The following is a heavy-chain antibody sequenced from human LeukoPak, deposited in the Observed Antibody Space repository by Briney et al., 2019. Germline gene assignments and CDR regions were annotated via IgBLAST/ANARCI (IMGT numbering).Heavy chain of an antibody. CDR2: INPNSGGT. D-gene: IGHD5-24*01. Sequence: ASVKVSCKASGYTFTGCYMHWVRQAPGQGLEWMGWINPNSGGTNYAQKFQGRVTMTRDTSISTAYMEVSRLRSDDTAVYYCARQEMANRWDFDYWGQGTLVTVSS. CDR3: ARQEMANRWDFDY. J-gene: IGHJ4*02. V-gene: IGHV1-2*02. CDR1: GYTFTGCY.